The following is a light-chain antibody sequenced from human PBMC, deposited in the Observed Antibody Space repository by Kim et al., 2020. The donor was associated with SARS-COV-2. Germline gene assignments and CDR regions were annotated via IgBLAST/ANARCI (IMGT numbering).Light chain of an antibody. CDR3: QQYNNYPRT. V-gene: IGKV1-5*03. CDR1: QNIRTW. Sequence: ASVGDRVTITCRASQNIRTWLAWYQQTPGKAPKLIIYKASNLESGVPSRFSGSGSGTEFSLTISSLQPDDFATYYCQQYNNYPRTFGQGTKVDIK. CDR2: KAS. J-gene: IGKJ1*01.